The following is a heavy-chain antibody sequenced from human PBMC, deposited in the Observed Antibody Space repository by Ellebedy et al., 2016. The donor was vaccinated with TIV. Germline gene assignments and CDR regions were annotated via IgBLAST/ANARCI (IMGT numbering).Heavy chain of an antibody. D-gene: IGHD5-24*01. Sequence: GESLKISCAASGFTLSNFNIIWVRQAPGKGLEWISYISSDTLTTAYADSVKGRFTISRDNAKNSVYLQMKSLRAEDTADYFCGRDMGRWLQFLGFWGQGTLVTVSS. CDR3: GRDMGRWLQFLGF. J-gene: IGHJ4*02. CDR2: ISSDTLTT. CDR1: GFTLSNFN. V-gene: IGHV3-48*04.